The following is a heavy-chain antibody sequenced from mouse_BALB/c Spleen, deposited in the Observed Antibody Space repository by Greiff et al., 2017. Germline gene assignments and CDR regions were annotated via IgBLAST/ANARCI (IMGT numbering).Heavy chain of an antibody. J-gene: IGHJ4*01. V-gene: IGHV5-17*02. D-gene: IGHD2-3*01. CDR1: GFTFSSFG. Sequence: DVQLVESGGGLVQPGGSRKLSCAASGFTFSSFGMHWVRQAPEKGLEWVAYISSGSSTIYYADTVKGRFTISRDNPKNTLFLQMTSLRSEDTAMYYCARYYDGPMDYWGQGTSVTVSS. CDR2: ISSGSSTI. CDR3: ARYYDGPMDY.